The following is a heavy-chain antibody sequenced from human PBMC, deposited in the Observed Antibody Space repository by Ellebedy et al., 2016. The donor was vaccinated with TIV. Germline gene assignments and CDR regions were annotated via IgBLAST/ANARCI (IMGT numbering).Heavy chain of an antibody. Sequence: GESLKISXAASGFSFSTYAMNWVRHAPGKGLEWVSTISMSGSSTYYTDSVKGRFTISRDNSKNEVYLQMNSLRAEDTAVYYCAQFGSTGGGLSYFDHWGQGTLVTVSS. J-gene: IGHJ4*02. CDR3: AQFGSTGGGLSYFDH. CDR2: ISMSGSST. V-gene: IGHV3-23*01. D-gene: IGHD3-16*01. CDR1: GFSFSTYA.